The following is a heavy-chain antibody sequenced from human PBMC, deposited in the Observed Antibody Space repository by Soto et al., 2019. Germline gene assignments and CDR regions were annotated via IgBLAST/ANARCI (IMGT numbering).Heavy chain of an antibody. Sequence: LSLTCAVYGGSFSGYYRSWIRQPPGKGLEWIGEINHSGSTNYNPSLKSRVTISVDTSKNQFSLKLSSVTAADTAVYYCARGWGSGWPFDYWGQGTLVTVSS. V-gene: IGHV4-34*01. CDR2: INHSGST. J-gene: IGHJ4*02. D-gene: IGHD6-19*01. CDR1: GGSFSGYY. CDR3: ARGWGSGWPFDY.